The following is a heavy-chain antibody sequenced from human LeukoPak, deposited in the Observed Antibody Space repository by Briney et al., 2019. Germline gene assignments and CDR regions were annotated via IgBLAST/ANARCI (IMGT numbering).Heavy chain of an antibody. CDR2: IKQDGSKK. V-gene: IGHV3-7*04. J-gene: IGHJ4*02. Sequence: GGSLRLSCAASGFMFSSNWMSWVRLAPGKGLEWVANIKQDGSKKSYVDSVKGRFTISRDNAKNSLYLQMNSLRAEDTAIYYCTRVGYIDEGIDYWGQGTLVTVSS. CDR1: GFMFSSNW. D-gene: IGHD5-24*01. CDR3: TRVGYIDEGIDY.